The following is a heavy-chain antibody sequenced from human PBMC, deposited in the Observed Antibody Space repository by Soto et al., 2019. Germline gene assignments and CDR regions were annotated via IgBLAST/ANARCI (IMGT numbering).Heavy chain of an antibody. Sequence: GGSLRLSCAASGFTFSSFAMNWVRQAPGKGLEWVSAISGSGGSTYYADSVKGRFTISRDNSKNTLYLQMSGLKVEDTAVYYCAKGGIAVAGTGWGQGTLVTVSS. J-gene: IGHJ4*02. CDR2: ISGSGGST. CDR1: GFTFSSFA. V-gene: IGHV3-23*01. CDR3: AKGGIAVAGTG. D-gene: IGHD6-19*01.